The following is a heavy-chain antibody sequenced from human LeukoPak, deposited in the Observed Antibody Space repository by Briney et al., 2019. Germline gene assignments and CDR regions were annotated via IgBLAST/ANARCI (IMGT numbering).Heavy chain of an antibody. D-gene: IGHD2-8*01. V-gene: IGHV4-34*01. CDR3: ARDQGYVVPFDY. CDR1: GGSFSGYY. CDR2: INHSGST. J-gene: IGHJ4*02. Sequence: SGTLSLTCAVYGGSFSGYYWSWIRQPPGKGLEWIGEINHSGSTNYNPSLKSRVTISVDTSKNQFSLKLSSVTAADTAVYYCARDQGYVVPFDYWAQGTLVTVSS.